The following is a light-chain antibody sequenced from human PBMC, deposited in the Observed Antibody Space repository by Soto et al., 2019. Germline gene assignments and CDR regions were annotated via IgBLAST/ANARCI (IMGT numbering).Light chain of an antibody. CDR3: QQYITYPYA. CDR2: EAS. Sequence: DIQMTQSPSTLSASVGDRVNITCRASQSTSTWLDWYQQRPGKTPKLLISEASKLESGVPSRFSGSGSGTEVTLTISSLQPDDFATYYCQQYITYPYAFGQGTKVEIK. CDR1: QSTSTW. V-gene: IGKV1-5*03. J-gene: IGKJ1*01.